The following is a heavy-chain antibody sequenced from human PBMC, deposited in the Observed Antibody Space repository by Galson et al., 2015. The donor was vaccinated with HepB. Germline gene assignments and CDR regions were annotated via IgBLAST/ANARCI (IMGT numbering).Heavy chain of an antibody. J-gene: IGHJ6*02. V-gene: IGHV3-21*01. CDR1: GFTFSSYS. Sequence: SLRLSCAASGFTFSSYSMNWVRQAPGKGLEWVSSISSSSSYIYYADSVKGRFTISRDNAKNSLYLQMNSLRAEDTAVYYCARDLSGHQRLYYYYYGMDVWGQGTTVTISS. CDR2: ISSSSSYI. CDR3: ARDLSGHQRLYYYYYGMDV. D-gene: IGHD5-12*01.